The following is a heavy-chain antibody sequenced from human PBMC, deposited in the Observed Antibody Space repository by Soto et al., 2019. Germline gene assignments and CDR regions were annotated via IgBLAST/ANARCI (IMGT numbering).Heavy chain of an antibody. J-gene: IGHJ1*01. V-gene: IGHV1-3*04. CDR3: AMDSGDYYRYFQH. CDR1: GYTFTSYA. D-gene: IGHD1-26*01. CDR2: ISTGNGDT. Sequence: ASVKVSCKASGYTFTSYAMHWVRQAPGQRLEWMGWISTGNGDTKYSQKFQGRVTITRDTSASTAYMELSSLRSEDTAVYYCAMDSGDYYRYFQHWGQGTLVTVSS.